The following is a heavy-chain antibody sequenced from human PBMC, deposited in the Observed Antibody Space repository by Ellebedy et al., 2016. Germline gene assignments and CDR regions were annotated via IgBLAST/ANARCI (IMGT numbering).Heavy chain of an antibody. D-gene: IGHD5-18*01. CDR3: VKSGHSDAWSY. CDR2: ITGDTGTT. V-gene: IGHV3-23*01. Sequence: GGSLRLSCAASGFILNNYAMTWIRQAAGERLEWVSAITGDTGTTYYADPVKGRFTIARDNSKNTLYLQMNSLTADDTAVYFCVKSGHSDAWSYWGQGTLVTVSS. J-gene: IGHJ4*02. CDR1: GFILNNYA.